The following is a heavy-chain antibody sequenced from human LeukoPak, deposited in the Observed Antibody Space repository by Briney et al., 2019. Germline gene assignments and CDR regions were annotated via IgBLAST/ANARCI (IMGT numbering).Heavy chain of an antibody. Sequence: GGSLRLSCVGSGFTSIAYALTWARQAPGKGLEWVSYISSSSTIYYADSVKGRFTISRDNAKNSLYLQMNSLRAEDTAVYYCARGVTRYCSSTSCYYFDYWGQGTLVTVSS. V-gene: IGHV3-69-1*01. CDR1: GFTSIAYA. CDR3: ARGVTRYCSSTSCYYFDY. J-gene: IGHJ4*02. CDR2: ISSSSTI. D-gene: IGHD2-2*01.